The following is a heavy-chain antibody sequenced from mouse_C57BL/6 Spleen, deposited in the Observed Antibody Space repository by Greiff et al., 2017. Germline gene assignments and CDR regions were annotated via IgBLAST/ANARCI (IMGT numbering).Heavy chain of an antibody. D-gene: IGHD2-1*01. V-gene: IGHV1-15*01. CDR3: TDGKGYYFDY. Sequence: QVQLKQSGAELVRPGASVTLSCKASGYTFTDYEMHWVKQTPVHGLEWIGAIDPETGGTAYNQKFKGKAILTADKSSSTAYMELRSLTSEDSAVYYCTDGKGYYFDYWGQGTTLTVSS. J-gene: IGHJ2*01. CDR1: GYTFTDYE. CDR2: IDPETGGT.